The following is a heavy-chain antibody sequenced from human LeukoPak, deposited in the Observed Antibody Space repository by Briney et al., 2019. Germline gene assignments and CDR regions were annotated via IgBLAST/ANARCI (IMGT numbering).Heavy chain of an antibody. CDR3: AASISSGYQYYFDY. V-gene: IGHV3-7*03. J-gene: IGHJ4*02. Sequence: PGGSLRLSCAASGFTFSSYWMSWVRQAPGKGLEGVANIKQDGSEKYYVDSVKGRFTISRDNAKNSLYLQMNSLRAEDTAVYYCAASISSGYQYYFDYWGQGTLVTVSS. D-gene: IGHD3-22*01. CDR2: IKQDGSEK. CDR1: GFTFSSYW.